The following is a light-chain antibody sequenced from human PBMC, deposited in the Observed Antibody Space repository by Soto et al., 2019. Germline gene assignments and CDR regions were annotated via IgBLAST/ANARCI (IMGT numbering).Light chain of an antibody. V-gene: IGKV3-15*01. Sequence: VMTQSPAILSVSPGESVTLSCRASKSFMNSLAWYQQRPGQAPRLLIHGASTRATGIPARFSGSGSGTEFTLTIISLQSEDFAVYYCQQYHNLPPYTFGKGTKLEI. CDR3: QQYHNLPPYT. CDR2: GAS. J-gene: IGKJ2*01. CDR1: KSFMNS.